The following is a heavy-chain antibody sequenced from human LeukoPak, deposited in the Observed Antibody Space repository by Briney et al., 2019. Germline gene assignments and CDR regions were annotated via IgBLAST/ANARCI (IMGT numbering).Heavy chain of an antibody. CDR1: GGSISSYY. Sequence: PSETLSLTCTVSGGSISSYYWSWIRQPPGKGMEWNGYIYYSGSTNYNPSLKSRVTISVDTSKNQFSLKLSSVTAADTAVYYCASGEKRYYYDSSGYPPPYYYYMDVWGKGTTVTVSS. J-gene: IGHJ6*03. D-gene: IGHD3-22*01. V-gene: IGHV4-59*08. CDR3: ASGEKRYYYDSSGYPPPYYYYMDV. CDR2: IYYSGST.